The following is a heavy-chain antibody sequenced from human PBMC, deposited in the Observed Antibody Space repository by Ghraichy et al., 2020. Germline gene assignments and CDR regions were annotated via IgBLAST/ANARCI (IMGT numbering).Heavy chain of an antibody. V-gene: IGHV3-23*01. CDR2: ISGSGGGT. CDR3: AKRGSVAVAGRHFDY. Sequence: GVLNISCAASGFTFSSYAMSWVRQAPGKGLEWVSAISGSGGGTYYADSVKGRFTISRDNSKNTLYLQMSSLRAEDTAVYYCAKRGSVAVAGRHFDYWGQGTLVTVSS. CDR1: GFTFSSYA. J-gene: IGHJ4*02. D-gene: IGHD6-19*01.